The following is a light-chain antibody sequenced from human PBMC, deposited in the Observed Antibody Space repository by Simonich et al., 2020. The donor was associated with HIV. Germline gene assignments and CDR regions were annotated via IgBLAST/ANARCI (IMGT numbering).Light chain of an antibody. J-gene: IGLJ2*01. V-gene: IGLV2-23*01. CDR1: SSDVGNYNL. CDR2: EAS. CDR3: CSYAGTSTVI. Sequence: QSALTQPASVSGSPGQSITISCTGTSSDVGNYNLVSWYQQHPGKAPKLIISEASNMPSGVSNRFSVSKSGTTASLTISGLQAEDEAYYYCCSYAGTSTVIFGGGTKLTVL.